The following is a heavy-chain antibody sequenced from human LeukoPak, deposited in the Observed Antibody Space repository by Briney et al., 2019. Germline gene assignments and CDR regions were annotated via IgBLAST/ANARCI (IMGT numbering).Heavy chain of an antibody. CDR1: RSSFNNYA. CDR3: ARDAQWFAAVQYYLEE. Sequence: PGRSLRLSCTYSRSSFNNYAIHWVRQAPGTGLEWVAFISYDGGDKNYADSVRGRFIVSRDSSKNTVSLQMNNVRPEDTAVYFCARDAQWFAAVQYYLEEWGQGTLVAVSA. D-gene: IGHD3-10*01. V-gene: IGHV3-30*01. CDR2: ISYDGGDK. J-gene: IGHJ4*02.